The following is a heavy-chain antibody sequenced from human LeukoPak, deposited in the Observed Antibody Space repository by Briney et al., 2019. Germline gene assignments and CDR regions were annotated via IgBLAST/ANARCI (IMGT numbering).Heavy chain of an antibody. CDR2: INSDGSST. Sequence: GGSLRLSCAASGFTFSSYWMHWVRQAPGKGLVWVSRINSDGSSTSYADSVKGRFTISRDNAKNTLYLQMNSLRAEDTAVYYCAREGQYSGYDFHFDYWGQGTLVTASS. D-gene: IGHD5-12*01. CDR1: GFTFSSYW. J-gene: IGHJ4*02. V-gene: IGHV3-74*01. CDR3: AREGQYSGYDFHFDY.